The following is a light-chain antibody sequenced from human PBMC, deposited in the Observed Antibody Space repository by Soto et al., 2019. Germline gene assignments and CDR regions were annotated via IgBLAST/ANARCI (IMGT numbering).Light chain of an antibody. Sequence: QSVLTQPASVSGSPGQSITISCTGTSSDVGGYNFVSWYQQHPGKVPKLMIFDVNRRPSGVSDRFSGSKSGNTASLTISGLQAEDVGGYYCCSYTSSSTHVFGSGTKVTVL. J-gene: IGLJ1*01. CDR2: DVN. CDR3: CSYTSSSTHV. V-gene: IGLV2-14*03. CDR1: SSDVGGYNF.